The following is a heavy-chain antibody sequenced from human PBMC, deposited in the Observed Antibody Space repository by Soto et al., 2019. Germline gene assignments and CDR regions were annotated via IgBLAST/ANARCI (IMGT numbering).Heavy chain of an antibody. D-gene: IGHD1-26*01. CDR3: ARVPYGGSYWREFDY. CDR2: IFISSSYI. CDR1: GFTFSSYS. Sequence: EVQLVESGGGLVKPGGSQRLSCAASGFTFSSYSMNWVRQAPGKGLEWVSSIFISSSYIYYADSVKGRFTSSRDNAKNSLYLQMNSLRADDTAVYYCARVPYGGSYWREFDYWGEGTLVAVSS. J-gene: IGHJ4*02. V-gene: IGHV3-21*01.